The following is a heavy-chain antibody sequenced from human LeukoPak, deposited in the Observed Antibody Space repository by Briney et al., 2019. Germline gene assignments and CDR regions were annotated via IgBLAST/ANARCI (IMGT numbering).Heavy chain of an antibody. CDR1: GFTFDDYA. CDR2: INWNGGST. J-gene: IGHJ4*02. V-gene: IGHV3-20*04. D-gene: IGHD3-3*01. Sequence: GGSLRLSCAASGFTFDDYAMNWVRHAPGKGLEWVSGINWNGGSTYYRDSVKGRLTISRDNAKNSLYLQMNSLRAEDTALYYCARVKGSGYRNSIDYWGQGTLVTVSS. CDR3: ARVKGSGYRNSIDY.